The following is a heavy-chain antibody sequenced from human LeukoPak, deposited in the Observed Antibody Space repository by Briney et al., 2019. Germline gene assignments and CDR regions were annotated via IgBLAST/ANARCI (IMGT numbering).Heavy chain of an antibody. CDR2: IYYSGST. CDR1: GGSISSNY. J-gene: IGHJ4*02. V-gene: IGHV4-59*01. D-gene: IGHD2-15*01. Sequence: SETLSLTCTVSGGSISSNYWSWIRQPPGKGLEWIGYIYYSGSTNYNPSLKSRVTISVDTSKNQLCLKLSSVTAADTGVYYCARGTYCSGGSCLVYWGQGTLVTVSS. CDR3: ARGTYCSGGSCLVY.